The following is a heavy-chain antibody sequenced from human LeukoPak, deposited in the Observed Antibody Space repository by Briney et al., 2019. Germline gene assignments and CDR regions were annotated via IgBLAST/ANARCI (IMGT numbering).Heavy chain of an antibody. J-gene: IGHJ5*02. V-gene: IGHV1-2*02. CDR2: VNPNSGGT. CDR3: ATSDLRFGFGDWFDP. CDR1: GYTFTGSY. D-gene: IGHD3-10*01. Sequence: GASVRVSCTASGYTFTGSYIHWVRQAPGEGPQWMGWVNPNSGGTNYAKTVQGRVTLTRDTSITTAYMELSSLRADDAAVYYCATSDLRFGFGDWFDPWGQGTLVTVSS.